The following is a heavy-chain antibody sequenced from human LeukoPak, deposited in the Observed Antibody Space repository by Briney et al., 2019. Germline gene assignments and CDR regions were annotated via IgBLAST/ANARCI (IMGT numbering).Heavy chain of an antibody. D-gene: IGHD5-12*01. Sequence: GESLQISCKGSGSRFTTYWIGWVRQMPGKGLEWMGIIYPGDSDTRYSPSFQGQVTISADKSISTAYLQWSSLKASDTAMYYCARFLVASRDFHFDYWGQGTLVTVSS. CDR3: ARFLVASRDFHFDY. CDR2: IYPGDSDT. V-gene: IGHV5-51*01. J-gene: IGHJ4*02. CDR1: GSRFTTYW.